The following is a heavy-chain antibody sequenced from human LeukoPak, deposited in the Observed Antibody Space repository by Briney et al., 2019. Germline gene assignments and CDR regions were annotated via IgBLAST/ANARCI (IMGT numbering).Heavy chain of an antibody. J-gene: IGHJ4*02. D-gene: IGHD3-9*01. CDR2: ISYDGSNK. V-gene: IGHV3-30*03. Sequence: RAGGSLRLSCAASGFTFSSYGMHWVRQAPGKGLEWVAVISYDGSNKYYADSVKGRFTISRDNSKNTLYLQMNSLRAEDTAVYYCARGPYYDILTGYNGFDYWGQGTLVTVSS. CDR3: ARGPYYDILTGYNGFDY. CDR1: GFTFSSYG.